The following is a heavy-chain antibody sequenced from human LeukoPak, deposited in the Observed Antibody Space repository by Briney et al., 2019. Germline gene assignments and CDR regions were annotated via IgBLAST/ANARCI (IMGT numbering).Heavy chain of an antibody. D-gene: IGHD3-22*01. Sequence: GASVKVSCKASGGTFSSYAISWVRQAPGQGLEWMGRIIPILGIANYAQKFQGRVTITADKSTSTAYMELSSLGSEDTAVYYCARSLPYDSSGYNWFDPWGQGTLVTVSS. CDR1: GGTFSSYA. CDR2: IIPILGIA. V-gene: IGHV1-69*04. CDR3: ARSLPYDSSGYNWFDP. J-gene: IGHJ5*02.